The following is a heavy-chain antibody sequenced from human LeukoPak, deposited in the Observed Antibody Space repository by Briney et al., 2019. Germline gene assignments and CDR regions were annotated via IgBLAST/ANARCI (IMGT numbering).Heavy chain of an antibody. V-gene: IGHV3-23*01. CDR2: ISGSGGST. CDR1: GFTFTSYA. D-gene: IGHD5-12*01. CDR3: ARHTADFGYGLTFDI. J-gene: IGHJ3*02. Sequence: PGGSLRLSCAASGFTFTSYAMTWVRQAPGKGLEWVSAISGSGGSTYYADSVKGRFTISRDNSKNTLYLQMNSLRAEDTAVYYCARHTADFGYGLTFDIWGQGTMVTVSS.